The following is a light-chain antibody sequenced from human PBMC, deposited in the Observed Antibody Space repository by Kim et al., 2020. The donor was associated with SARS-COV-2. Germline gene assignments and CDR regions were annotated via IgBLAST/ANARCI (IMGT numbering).Light chain of an antibody. Sequence: VALGQTVRITCPGDSRGSDDATWYQRKPGQAPILVIYGKNNRPSGIPDRFSGSSSGNTASLTITGTQAGDEADYYCNSRDSNENVFFGGGTQLTVL. CDR2: GKN. CDR3: NSRDSNENVF. CDR1: SRGSDD. V-gene: IGLV3-19*01. J-gene: IGLJ2*01.